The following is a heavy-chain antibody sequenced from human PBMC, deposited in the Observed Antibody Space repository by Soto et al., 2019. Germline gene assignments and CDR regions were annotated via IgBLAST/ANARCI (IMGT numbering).Heavy chain of an antibody. V-gene: IGHV3-21*01. D-gene: IGHD6-19*01. CDR2: ISSSSSYI. CDR3: ARDSSGWHGRVGYGMDV. J-gene: IGHJ6*02. Sequence: GGSLRLSCAASGFTFSSYSMNWVRQAPGKGLEWVSSISSSSSYIYYADSVKGRFTISRDNAKNSLYLQMNSLRAEDTAVYYCARDSSGWHGRVGYGMDVWGQGTTVTVSS. CDR1: GFTFSSYS.